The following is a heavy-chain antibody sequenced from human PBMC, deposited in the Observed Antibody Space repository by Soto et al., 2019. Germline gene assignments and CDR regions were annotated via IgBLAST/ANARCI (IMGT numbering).Heavy chain of an antibody. CDR3: AKEGALGGRGYYYYGMDV. CDR1: GFTFSSYA. CDR2: ISGSGGST. Sequence: VQLLESGGGLVQPGGSLRLSCAASGFTFSSYAMSWVRQAPGKGLEWVSAISGSGGSTYYADSVKGRFTISRDNSKNTLYLQMNSLRAEDTAVYYCAKEGALGGRGYYYYGMDVWGQGTTVTVSS. V-gene: IGHV3-23*01. D-gene: IGHD1-1*01. J-gene: IGHJ6*02.